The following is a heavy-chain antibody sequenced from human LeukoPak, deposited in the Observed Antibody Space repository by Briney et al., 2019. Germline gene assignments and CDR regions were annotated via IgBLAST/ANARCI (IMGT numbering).Heavy chain of an antibody. CDR1: GGSISSGDYY. CDR3: ARGGRGYSYGSFGY. D-gene: IGHD5-18*01. CDR2: IYYSGST. Sequence: SETLSLTCTVSGGSISSGDYYWSWLRQPPGKGLEWIGYIYYSGSTYYNPSLKSRVTISVDTSKNQFSLKLSSVTAADTAVYYCARGGRGYSYGSFGYWGQGTLVTVSS. V-gene: IGHV4-30-4*01. J-gene: IGHJ4*02.